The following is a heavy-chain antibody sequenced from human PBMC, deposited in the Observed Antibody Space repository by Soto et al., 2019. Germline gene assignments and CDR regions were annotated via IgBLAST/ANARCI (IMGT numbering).Heavy chain of an antibody. J-gene: IGHJ4*02. CDR3: TTDLNGY. CDR1: GFTFSNAW. D-gene: IGHD1-1*01. CDR2: IKSKPDGGTT. V-gene: IGHV3-15*07. Sequence: GGSLRLSCAASGFTFSNAWMNWVRQAPGKGLEWVGRIKSKPDGGTTDYAAPVKGRFTISRDDSKNTLYLQMNSLKTEDTAVYYCTTDLNGYWGQGTLVTVSS.